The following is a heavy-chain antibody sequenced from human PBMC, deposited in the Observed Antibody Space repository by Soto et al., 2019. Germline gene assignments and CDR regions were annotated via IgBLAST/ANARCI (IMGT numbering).Heavy chain of an antibody. V-gene: IGHV3-30*18. Sequence: VQLVESGGWVVQPGRSLRLSCAASGFSFTTYVMHWVRQAPGKGLEWVAVISHDGSYKYYGDAVKGRFTISRDTSKNAVYLERNSLRPEDTAVYYCAKGLLAIVGTTLPRDAFNIWGQGTMVTVSS. CDR2: ISHDGSYK. CDR1: GFSFTTYV. D-gene: IGHD1-26*01. J-gene: IGHJ3*02. CDR3: AKGLLAIVGTTLPRDAFNI.